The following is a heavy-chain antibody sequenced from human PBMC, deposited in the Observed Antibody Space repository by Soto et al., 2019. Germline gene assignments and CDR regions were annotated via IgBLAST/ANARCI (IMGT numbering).Heavy chain of an antibody. V-gene: IGHV1-18*01. D-gene: IGHD6-6*01. CDR3: SRGTSIPASGDY. J-gene: IGHJ4*01. CDR1: GYTFTNYG. Sequence: PSVKVSCKASGYTFTNYGINWVRQAPGQGLEWLGWVSAYNGERRYAQRVQARVIMTTDTSTTTAYMELRSLRSDDTAVYYCSRGTSIPASGDYWGQGTLVTVSS. CDR2: VSAYNGER.